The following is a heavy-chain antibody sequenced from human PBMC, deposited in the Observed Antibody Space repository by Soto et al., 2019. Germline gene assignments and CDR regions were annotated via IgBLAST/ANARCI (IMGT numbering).Heavy chain of an antibody. CDR3: ARERPDGARLDP. Sequence: PSETLSLTCTVSGGSISSGDYYWSWIRQPPGKGLEWIGYIYYSGSTYYNPSFKSRVTISVDTSKNQFSLKLSSVTAADTAVYHCARERPDGARLDPWGQGTLVTVSS. CDR2: IYYSGST. J-gene: IGHJ5*02. D-gene: IGHD6-6*01. CDR1: GGSISSGDYY. V-gene: IGHV4-30-4*01.